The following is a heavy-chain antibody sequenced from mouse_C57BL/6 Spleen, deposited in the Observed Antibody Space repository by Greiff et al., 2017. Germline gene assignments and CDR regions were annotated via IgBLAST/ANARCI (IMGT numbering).Heavy chain of an antibody. Sequence: EVQLQESGPELVKPGASVKIPCKASGYTFTDYNMDWVKQSHGKSLEWIGDINPNNGGTIYNQKFKGKATLTVDKSSSTAYMELRSLTSEDTAVYYCARDYLLLRNWYFDVWGTGTTVTVSS. CDR2: INPNNGGT. D-gene: IGHD1-1*01. J-gene: IGHJ1*03. CDR1: GYTFTDYN. CDR3: ARDYLLLRNWYFDV. V-gene: IGHV1-18*01.